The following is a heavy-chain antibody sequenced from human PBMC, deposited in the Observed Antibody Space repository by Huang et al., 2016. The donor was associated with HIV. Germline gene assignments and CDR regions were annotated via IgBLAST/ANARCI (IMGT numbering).Heavy chain of an antibody. CDR3: ARARGFLYDSTGYYSRYYFDS. D-gene: IGHD3-22*01. V-gene: IGHV1-8*03. J-gene: IGHJ4*02. CDR1: GFNFNNYD. Sequence: QVQLVQSGAEVKKPGASVKVSCKASGFNFNNYDFNWVRQASGQGIEGMGRRNPKRGNKGYVKKFQGRVTITRNTSITTAYMELRSLRSEDTAVYYCARARGFLYDSTGYYSRYYFDSWGQGTLVTISS. CDR2: RNPKRGNK.